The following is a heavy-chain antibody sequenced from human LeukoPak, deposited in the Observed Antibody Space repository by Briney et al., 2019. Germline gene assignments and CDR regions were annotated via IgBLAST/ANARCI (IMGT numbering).Heavy chain of an antibody. V-gene: IGHV6-1*01. CDR1: GDIITGNSIV. CDR2: TYYRTRWYN. D-gene: IGHD1-1*01. J-gene: IGHJ4*02. CDR3: ARDIRNGAAFDH. Sequence: SQTLSLTCAISGDIITGNSIVWNWIRQSPSRGLEWLVSTYYRTRWYNDYAMSVESRITINPDTSKNQFSLHLKSVTPDDTAIYFCARDIRNGAAFDHWGQGTLVTVSS.